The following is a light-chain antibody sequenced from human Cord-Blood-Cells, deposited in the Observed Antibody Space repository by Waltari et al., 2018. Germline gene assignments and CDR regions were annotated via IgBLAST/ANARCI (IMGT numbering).Light chain of an antibody. CDR1: QSVSSN. J-gene: IGKJ4*01. CDR3: QQYNNWPSLT. Sequence: EIVMTQSPATLSVSPGERATLSCRASQSVSSNLAWYEQKPGQAPRLHIYGASTRATGIPARFRGSGSGTEFTVTISSLQSEDCAVYCCQQYNNWPSLTVGGGTKVEIK. CDR2: GAS. V-gene: IGKV3-15*01.